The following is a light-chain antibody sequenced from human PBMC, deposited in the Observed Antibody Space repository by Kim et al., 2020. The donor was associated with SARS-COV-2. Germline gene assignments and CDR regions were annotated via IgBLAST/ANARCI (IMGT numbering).Light chain of an antibody. CDR3: QQYSTAPLT. V-gene: IGKV4-1*01. CDR1: QSVFSGGRGKNF. J-gene: IGKJ4*01. Sequence: DIVMTQSPDSLTVSLGERATIDCKSSQSVFSGGRGKNFLSWFQQKPGQPPKLLIYEASVRESGVPDRFSGSGSGTDFTLTISSLQAEDVAVYYCQQYSTAPLTFGGGTKVDIK. CDR2: EAS.